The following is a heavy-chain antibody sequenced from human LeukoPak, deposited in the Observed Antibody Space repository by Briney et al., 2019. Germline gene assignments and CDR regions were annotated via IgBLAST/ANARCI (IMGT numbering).Heavy chain of an antibody. V-gene: IGHV4-4*02. CDR2: IHHGGTT. D-gene: IGHD3-22*01. J-gene: IGHJ4*02. CDR1: GGSITSGNW. CDR3: AREGYYDSSGHGLIDY. Sequence: PSETLSLTCAVSGGSITSGNWWTWVRQSPGKGLEWIGEIHHGGTTNYNPSLKSRVTISVDKSKNQFSLKLNSVTAADTAVYYCAREGYYDSSGHGLIDYWGQGTLVTVSS.